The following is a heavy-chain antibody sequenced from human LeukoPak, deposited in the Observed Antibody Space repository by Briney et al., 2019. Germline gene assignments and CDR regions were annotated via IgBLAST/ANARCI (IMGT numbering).Heavy chain of an antibody. J-gene: IGHJ5*02. CDR3: ARRYSSSPFNYFDP. Sequence: SETLSLTCTVSGGSISSSSHYWGWIRQPPGKGLEFIGNIYETGSTYYNPSLKSRVTIFVDTSKNQFSLRLSSVTAADTALYYCARRYSSSPFNYFDPWGQGTLVTISS. V-gene: IGHV4-39*01. CDR1: GGSISSSSHY. D-gene: IGHD6-6*01. CDR2: IYETGST.